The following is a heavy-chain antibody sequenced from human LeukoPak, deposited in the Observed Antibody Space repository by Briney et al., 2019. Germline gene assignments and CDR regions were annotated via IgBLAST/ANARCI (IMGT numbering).Heavy chain of an antibody. CDR3: ARPRVPDS. V-gene: IGHV3-7*01. Sequence: GGSLRLSCAASGFTFSSSWMSWVRQAPGRGLEGVANISPDGSGTNYVDTPKGRFTISRDNAKNSLYLQMNSLAAEDTVVYYCARPRVPDSWGQGTLVTVSS. CDR2: ISPDGSGT. J-gene: IGHJ4*02. CDR1: GFTFSSSW.